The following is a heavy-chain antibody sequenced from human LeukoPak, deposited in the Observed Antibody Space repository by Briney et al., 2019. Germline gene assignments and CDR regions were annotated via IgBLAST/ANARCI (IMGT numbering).Heavy chain of an antibody. D-gene: IGHD2-15*01. Sequence: SVKVSCKASGGTFSSYAISWVRQAPGQGLEWMGRIIPIFGTANYAQKFQGRVTITTDESMSTAYMELSSLRSEDTAVYYCARAPGYRSGGSCLDYWGQGTLVTVSS. CDR2: IIPIFGTA. J-gene: IGHJ4*02. CDR3: ARAPGYRSGGSCLDY. CDR1: GGTFSSYA. V-gene: IGHV1-69*05.